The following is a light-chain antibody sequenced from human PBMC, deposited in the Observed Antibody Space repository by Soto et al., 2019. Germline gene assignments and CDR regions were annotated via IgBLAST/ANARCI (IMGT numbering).Light chain of an antibody. Sequence: QSALTQSPSASGTPGQRVTISCFGSTSNIGSNTVSWYQQLPGTAPKLLIYGNNQRPSGVPDRFSVSESGTSASLAISGLQSDDEADYYCAAWDVSLKGVVFGGGTKLTVL. J-gene: IGLJ2*01. CDR3: AAWDVSLKGVV. V-gene: IGLV1-44*01. CDR1: TSNIGSNT. CDR2: GNN.